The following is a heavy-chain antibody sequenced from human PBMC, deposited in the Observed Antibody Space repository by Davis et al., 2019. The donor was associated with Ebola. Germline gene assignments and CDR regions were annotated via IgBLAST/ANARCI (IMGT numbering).Heavy chain of an antibody. CDR2: VNPYGDST. CDR1: DFTFSSYA. V-gene: IGHV3-23*01. CDR3: AKGGFRELLGLYYGMDV. Sequence: GESLKISCAASDFTFSSYAMAWVRQAPGMGLEWVSSVNPYGDSTFYADSVKGRFTISRDNSKNTLYLQMNSLRAEDTAVYYCAKGGFRELLGLYYGMDVWGQGTTVTVSS. J-gene: IGHJ6*02. D-gene: IGHD3-10*01.